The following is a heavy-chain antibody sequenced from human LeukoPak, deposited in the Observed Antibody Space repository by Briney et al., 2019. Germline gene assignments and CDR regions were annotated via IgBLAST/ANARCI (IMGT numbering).Heavy chain of an antibody. V-gene: IGHV4-39*07. CDR2: IYYSGST. D-gene: IGHD1-26*01. J-gene: IGHJ5*02. Sequence: PSETLSLTCTVSGGSISSSSYYWGWIRQPPGKGLEWIGSIYYSGSTYYNPSLKSRVTISVDTSKNQFSLKLSSVTAADTAVYYCARDISGGSYLLNWFDPWGQGTLVTVSS. CDR1: GGSISSSSYY. CDR3: ARDISGGSYLLNWFDP.